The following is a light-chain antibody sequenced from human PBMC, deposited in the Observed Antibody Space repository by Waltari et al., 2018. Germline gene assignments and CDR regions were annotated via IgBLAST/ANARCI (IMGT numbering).Light chain of an antibody. J-gene: IGKJ1*01. Sequence: EIVLTQSPGTLSLSQGERATLSCRASQSVGRYLAWYQQKPGQAPRLLIYGASSRATGIPDRFSGSGSGTDFSLTINRLEPEDFAVYYCQNHERLPAMFGQGTKVEIK. V-gene: IGKV3-20*01. CDR3: QNHERLPAM. CDR2: GAS. CDR1: QSVGRY.